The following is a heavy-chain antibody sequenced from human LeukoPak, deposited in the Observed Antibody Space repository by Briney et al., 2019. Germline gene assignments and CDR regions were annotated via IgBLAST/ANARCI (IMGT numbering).Heavy chain of an antibody. CDR2: ISSSGSTI. J-gene: IGHJ4*02. V-gene: IGHV3-11*01. Sequence: GGSLRLSCAASGFTFSDYYMSWICQAPGKGLEWVSYISSSGSTIYYADSVKGRFTISRDNAKNSLYLQMNSLRAEDTAVYYCARDPPREGYHHFDYWGQGTLVTVSS. CDR1: GFTFSDYY. D-gene: IGHD5-12*01. CDR3: ARDPPREGYHHFDY.